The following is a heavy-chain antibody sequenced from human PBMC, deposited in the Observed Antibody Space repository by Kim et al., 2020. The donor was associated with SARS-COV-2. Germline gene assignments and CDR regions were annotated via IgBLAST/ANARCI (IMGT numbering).Heavy chain of an antibody. Sequence: GSGGSTYHADSVKGRFTISRDNSKNALYLQMNSLRAEDTAVYSCAKGVQHWGQGTLVTVSS. V-gene: IGHV3-23*01. J-gene: IGHJ1*01. CDR2: GSGGST. CDR3: AKGVQH.